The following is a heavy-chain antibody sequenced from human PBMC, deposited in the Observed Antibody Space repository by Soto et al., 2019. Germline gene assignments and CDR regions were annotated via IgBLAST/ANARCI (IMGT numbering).Heavy chain of an antibody. CDR3: ARRLDWNYADWFDP. CDR1: GGSFSGYY. J-gene: IGHJ5*02. Sequence: PSETLSLTCAVYGGSFSGYYWSWIRQPPGKGLEWIGEINHSGSTNYNPSLKSRVTISVDTSKNQFSLKLSSVTAADTAVYYCARRLDWNYADWFDPWGQGTLVTVSS. CDR2: INHSGST. V-gene: IGHV4-34*01. D-gene: IGHD1-7*01.